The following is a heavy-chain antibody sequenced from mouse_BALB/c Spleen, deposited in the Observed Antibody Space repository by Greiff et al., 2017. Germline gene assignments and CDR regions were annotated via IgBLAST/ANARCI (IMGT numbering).Heavy chain of an antibody. CDR2: IRSKSNNYAT. CDR3: VRDYRYYYAMDY. Sequence: VQLVESGGGLVQPKGSLKLSCAASGFTFNTYAMNWVRQAPGKGLEWVARIRSKSNNYATYYADSVKDRFTISRDDSQSMLYLQMNNLKTEDTAMYYCVRDYRYYYAMDYWGQGTSVTVSS. V-gene: IGHV10-1*02. D-gene: IGHD2-14*01. J-gene: IGHJ4*01. CDR1: GFTFNTYA.